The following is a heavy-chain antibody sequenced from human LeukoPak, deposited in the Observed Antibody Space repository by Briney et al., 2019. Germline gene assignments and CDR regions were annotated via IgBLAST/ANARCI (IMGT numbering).Heavy chain of an antibody. CDR3: ARDPYSSGWYKDAFDI. CDR2: ISGSSSYI. D-gene: IGHD6-19*01. CDR1: GFTFSSYS. J-gene: IGHJ3*02. V-gene: IGHV3-21*01. Sequence: PGESLRLSCAASGFTFSSYSMNWVRQAPGKGLEWVSSISGSSSYINYADSVKGRFTISRDNAQNSLFLQLNSLRAEDTAVYCCARDPYSSGWYKDAFDIWGQGTMVTVSS.